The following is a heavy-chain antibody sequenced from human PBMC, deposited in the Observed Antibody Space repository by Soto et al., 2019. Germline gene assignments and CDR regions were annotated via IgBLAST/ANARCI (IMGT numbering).Heavy chain of an antibody. V-gene: IGHV3-30-3*01. J-gene: IGHJ6*02. CDR1: GFTFSSYA. D-gene: IGHD2-15*01. CDR3: AKAPSDIVVVVAAHLENYGMDV. Sequence: PGGSLRLSCAASGFTFSSYAMHWVRQAPGKGLEWVAVISYDGSNKYYADSVKGRFTISRDNSKNTLYLQMNSLRAEDTAVYYCAKAPSDIVVVVAAHLENYGMDVWGQGTTVTV. CDR2: ISYDGSNK.